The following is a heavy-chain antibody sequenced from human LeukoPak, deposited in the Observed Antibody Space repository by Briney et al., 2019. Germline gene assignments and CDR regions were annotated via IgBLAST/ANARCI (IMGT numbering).Heavy chain of an antibody. D-gene: IGHD3-3*01. V-gene: IGHV4-34*01. Sequence: SETLSLTCAVYGGSFSGYYWSWIRQPPGKGLEWIGEINHSGSTNYNPSLKSRVTISVDTSKNQFSLKLSSVTAADMAVYYCARTVVYYDAPIPFDPWGQGTLVTVSS. CDR2: INHSGST. CDR3: ARTVVYYDAPIPFDP. CDR1: GGSFSGYY. J-gene: IGHJ5*02.